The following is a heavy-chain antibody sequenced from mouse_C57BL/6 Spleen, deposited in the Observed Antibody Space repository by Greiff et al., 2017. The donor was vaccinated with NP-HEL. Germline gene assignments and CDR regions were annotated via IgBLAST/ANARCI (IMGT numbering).Heavy chain of an antibody. V-gene: IGHV1-52*01. CDR3: ARSGGYDRDFDY. J-gene: IGHJ2*01. Sequence: QVQLQQPGAELVRPGSSVKLSCKASGYTFTSYWMHWVKQRPRQGLEWIGNIDPSDSETHYNQKFKDKATLTVDKSSSTAYMQLSSLTSEDSAVYYCARSGGYDRDFDYWGQGTTLTVSS. CDR1: GYTFTSYW. CDR2: IDPSDSET. D-gene: IGHD2-2*01.